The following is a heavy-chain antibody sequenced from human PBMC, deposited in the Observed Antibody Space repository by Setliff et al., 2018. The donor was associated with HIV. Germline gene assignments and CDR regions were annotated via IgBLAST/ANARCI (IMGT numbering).Heavy chain of an antibody. V-gene: IGHV4-4*09. D-gene: IGHD2-15*01. CDR3: AREHCSGGSCNGFDI. Sequence: SETLSLTCTVSGGSISTSYWNWIRQPPGKGLEWIAYIYISGTTNYNPSLKSRVTISLDTSRNRFSLKLGSVTAADTAMYYCAREHCSGGSCNGFDIWGQGTMVTVSS. CDR1: GGSISTSY. J-gene: IGHJ3*02. CDR2: IYISGTT.